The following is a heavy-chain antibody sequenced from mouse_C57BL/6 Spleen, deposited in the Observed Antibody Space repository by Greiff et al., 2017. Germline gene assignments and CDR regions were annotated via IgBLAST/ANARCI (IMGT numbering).Heavy chain of an antibody. Sequence: QVQLKQSGPELVRPGVSVKISCKGSGYTFTDYAMHWVKQSHAKSLEWIGVISTYYGDASYNQKFKDKATMTVDKSSSTAYMELARLTSEDSAVYYCARYVDGYYGSSYVYAMDYWGQGTSVTVSS. D-gene: IGHD1-1*01. V-gene: IGHV1-67*01. CDR1: GYTFTDYA. CDR2: ISTYYGDA. CDR3: ARYVDGYYGSSYVYAMDY. J-gene: IGHJ4*01.